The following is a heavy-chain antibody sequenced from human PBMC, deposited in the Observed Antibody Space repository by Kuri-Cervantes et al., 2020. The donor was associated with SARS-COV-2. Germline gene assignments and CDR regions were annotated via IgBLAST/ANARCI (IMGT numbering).Heavy chain of an antibody. CDR1: GGTFSSYA. CDR3: ASAVAVGATAFDY. Sequence: SVKVSCKASGGTFSSYAISWVRQAPGQGLEWMGGIIPIFGTANYAQKFQGRVTVTADKSTSTAYMELSSLRSEDTAVYYCASAVAVGATAFDYWGQGTLVTVYS. CDR2: IIPIFGTA. D-gene: IGHD1-26*01. V-gene: IGHV1-69*06. J-gene: IGHJ4*02.